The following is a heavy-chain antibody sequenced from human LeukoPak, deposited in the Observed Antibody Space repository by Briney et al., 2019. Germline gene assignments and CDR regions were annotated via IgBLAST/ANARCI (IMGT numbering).Heavy chain of an antibody. J-gene: IGHJ4*02. CDR2: ISYSGST. Sequence: SETLSLTCSVSGGSISSYYWSWIRQPPGKGLECIGYISYSGSTNSNPSLKSRVTISVDTSKNQFSLKLSSVTAADTAVYYCARGGDFWSGYYPLFDYWGQGTLVTVSS. CDR1: GGSISSYY. D-gene: IGHD3-3*01. CDR3: ARGGDFWSGYYPLFDY. V-gene: IGHV4-59*01.